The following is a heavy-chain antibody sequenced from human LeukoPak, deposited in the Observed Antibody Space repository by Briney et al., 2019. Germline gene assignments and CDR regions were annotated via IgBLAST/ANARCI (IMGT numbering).Heavy chain of an antibody. CDR2: MSGNTGST. CDR3: AKGHLVHDQPMRYPFDY. J-gene: IGHJ4*02. V-gene: IGHV3-23*01. Sequence: GGSLRLSCAASVFTYTSYAMSWVRQAPGKGVEWGSAMSGNTGSTYYADSVKGRFTIFRDNSKNTLYLQMNSLRAEDTAVYYCAKGHLVHDQPMRYPFDYWGQGNLVTVSS. CDR1: VFTYTSYA. D-gene: IGHD2-2*01.